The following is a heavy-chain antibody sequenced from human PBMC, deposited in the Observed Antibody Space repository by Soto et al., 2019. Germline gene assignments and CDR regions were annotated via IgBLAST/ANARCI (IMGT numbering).Heavy chain of an antibody. CDR1: GVTFSSYG. D-gene: IGHD1-1*01. J-gene: IGHJ6*04. CDR3: ARAKPGPYYYGMEV. V-gene: IGHV3-33*01. CDR2: IWYDGSNK. Sequence: GGSLRLSCAASGVTFSSYGMHWVRQAPGKGLEWVAVIWYDGSNKYYADSVKGRFTISRDNSKNTLYLQMNSLRAEDTAVYYCARAKPGPYYYGMEVWGKGTKLTVPS.